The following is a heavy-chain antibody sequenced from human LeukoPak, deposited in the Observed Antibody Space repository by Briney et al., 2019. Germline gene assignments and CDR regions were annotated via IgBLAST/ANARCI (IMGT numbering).Heavy chain of an antibody. CDR3: ARKVAVAMDLDY. D-gene: IGHD5-18*01. CDR2: ITGAGSST. CDR1: GFTSKSYG. V-gene: IGHV3-23*01. J-gene: IGHJ4*02. Sequence: GGSLRLSCAASGFTSKSYGMTWVRQVPGKGLEWVSSITGAGSSTKYADSVNGRFTISRDNSKNTLSLQMTGLRAEDTAVYYCARKVAVAMDLDYWGQGTLVTVSS.